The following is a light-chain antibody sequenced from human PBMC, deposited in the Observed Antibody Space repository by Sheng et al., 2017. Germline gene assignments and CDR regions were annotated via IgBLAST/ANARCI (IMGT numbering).Light chain of an antibody. CDR1: QGISNY. V-gene: IGKV1-5*03. J-gene: IGKJ3*01. CDR3: QHYNSYSL. CDR2: KAS. Sequence: DIQMTQSPSSLSASVGDRVTITCRASQGISNYLAWYQQKPGKAPKLLIYKASSLESGVPSRFSGSGSGTEFTLTISSLQPDDFATYYCQHYNSYSLFGPGTKVDIK.